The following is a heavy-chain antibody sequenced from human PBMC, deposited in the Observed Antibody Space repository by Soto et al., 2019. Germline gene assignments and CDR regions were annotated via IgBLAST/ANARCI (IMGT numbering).Heavy chain of an antibody. V-gene: IGHV3-53*01. Sequence: EVQLVESGGGLIQPGGSLRLSCAVSGFTVSNNYMSWVRQAPGKGLEGVSVIYSGGYTAYGDSVKGRFTISRDNSKNTPFLQRTTRSPAPPPVYFWPTRPGGGGYWGQGTLVTVSS. CDR2: IYSGGYT. CDR3: PTRPGGGGY. CDR1: GFTVSNNY. J-gene: IGHJ4*02. D-gene: IGHD3-10*01.